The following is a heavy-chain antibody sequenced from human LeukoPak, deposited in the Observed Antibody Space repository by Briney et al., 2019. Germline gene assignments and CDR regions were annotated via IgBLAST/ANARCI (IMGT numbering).Heavy chain of an antibody. V-gene: IGHV4-4*07. CDR2: IFTSGST. J-gene: IGHJ5*02. CDR1: GGSITSDY. CDR3: SRGGANDL. D-gene: IGHD4/OR15-4a*01. Sequence: SETLSLTCTVVGGSITSDYWSWIRQPAGKGLEWIGRIFTSGSTAYNPSLKSRVTMSLDTSKNQFFLKLSSVTAADTAAYFCSRGGANDLWGQGTLVTVSS.